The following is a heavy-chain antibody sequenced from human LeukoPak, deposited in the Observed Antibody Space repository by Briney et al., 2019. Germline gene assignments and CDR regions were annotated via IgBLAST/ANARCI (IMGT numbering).Heavy chain of an antibody. V-gene: IGHV1-18*01. CDR3: ARDLFPSTTAYFDY. CDR2: ISAYNGNT. Sequence: ASVEVSCRASGYTFTSYGISWVRQAPGQGLEWMGWISAYNGNTNYAQKLQGRVTMTTDTSTSTAYMELRSLRSDDTAVYYCARDLFPSTTAYFDYWGQGTLVTVSS. CDR1: GYTFTSYG. J-gene: IGHJ4*02. D-gene: IGHD4-11*01.